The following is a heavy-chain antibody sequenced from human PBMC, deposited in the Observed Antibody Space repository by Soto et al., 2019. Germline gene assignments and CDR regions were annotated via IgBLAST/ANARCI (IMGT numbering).Heavy chain of an antibody. CDR3: ARASYGLGFFDY. J-gene: IGHJ4*02. D-gene: IGHD3-16*01. CDR2: VDHDGTT. V-gene: IGHV4-4*02. CDR1: GDSLSTSYW. Sequence: QVHLQESGPQLVKPSETLSLTCAVSGDSLSTSYWWIWVRQSPGKGLQWIGQVDHDGTTSYNRALKSRVIISVDKPKNEFSLKLTSMSAADTAVYFCARASYGLGFFDYWGQGSLVAVSS.